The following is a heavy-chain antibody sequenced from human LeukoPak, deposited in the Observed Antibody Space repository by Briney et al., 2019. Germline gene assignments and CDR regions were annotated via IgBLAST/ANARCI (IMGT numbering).Heavy chain of an antibody. CDR2: IKQDGSEI. CDR1: GFTFSNYW. Sequence: GGSLRLSCATSGFTFSNYWMSWVRQPPGKGLEWVANIKQDGSEIDQVDSMKGRFTISRDNVKNSVYLQVSSLRADDTAVYYCARIGYSSSSFDYWGQGTLVTVSS. J-gene: IGHJ4*02. CDR3: ARIGYSSSSFDY. V-gene: IGHV3-7*01. D-gene: IGHD6-6*01.